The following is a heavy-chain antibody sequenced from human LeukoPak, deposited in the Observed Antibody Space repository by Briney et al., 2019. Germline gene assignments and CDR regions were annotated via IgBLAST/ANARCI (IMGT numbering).Heavy chain of an antibody. J-gene: IGHJ1*01. CDR3: TTMGYCSSTSCYPAEYFQH. CDR1: GFTFSNAW. CDR2: IKSKTDGGTT. D-gene: IGHD2-2*01. V-gene: IGHV3-15*01. Sequence: GGSLRLSCAASGFTFSNAWMSWVRQAPGKGLEWVGRIKSKTDGGTTDYAAPVKGRFTISRDDSKNTLYLQMNSLKTEDTAVYYCTTMGYCSSTSCYPAEYFQHWGQGTLVTVSS.